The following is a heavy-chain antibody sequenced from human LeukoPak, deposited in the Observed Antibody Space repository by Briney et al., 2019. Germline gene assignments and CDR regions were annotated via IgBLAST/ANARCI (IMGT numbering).Heavy chain of an antibody. J-gene: IGHJ4*02. Sequence: GGSLRLSCAASGFTFTDYYMSWVRQAPGKGLEWISYISTSGSTIYYADSVKGRFTISRDNAENSLYLQMNSLRAEDTVVYYCVRGGNVAAAHFDYWGRGTLVTVSP. CDR1: GFTFTDYY. CDR3: VRGGNVAAAHFDY. D-gene: IGHD6-25*01. CDR2: ISTSGSTI. V-gene: IGHV3-11*04.